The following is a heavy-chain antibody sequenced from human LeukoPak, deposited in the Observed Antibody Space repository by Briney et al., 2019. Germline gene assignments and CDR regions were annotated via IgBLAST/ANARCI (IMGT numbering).Heavy chain of an antibody. Sequence: ASVKVSCKASGYTFTGYYMHWVRQAPGQGLEWMGWINPNSGGTNYAQKFQGRVTMTRDTSTSTVYMELSSLRSEDTAVYYCARDNAYSYGLSAFDIWGQGTMVTVSS. CDR2: INPNSGGT. CDR1: GYTFTGYY. CDR3: ARDNAYSYGLSAFDI. D-gene: IGHD5-18*01. J-gene: IGHJ3*02. V-gene: IGHV1-2*02.